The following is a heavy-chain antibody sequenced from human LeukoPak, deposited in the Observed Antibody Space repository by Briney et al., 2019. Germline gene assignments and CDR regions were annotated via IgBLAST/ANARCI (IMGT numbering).Heavy chain of an antibody. CDR2: INPNSGDT. V-gene: IGHV1-2*02. D-gene: IGHD3-10*01. CDR3: ARDTPYGSGSYYFYYYYYMDV. CDR1: GYTFTGYY. Sequence: ASVKVSCKASGYTFTGYYIHWVRQAPGQGLEWMGWINPNSGDTNYAQKFQGRVTMTRDTSISTAYMELSRLRSDDTAVYYCARDTPYGSGSYYFYYYYYMDVWGKGTTVTISS. J-gene: IGHJ6*03.